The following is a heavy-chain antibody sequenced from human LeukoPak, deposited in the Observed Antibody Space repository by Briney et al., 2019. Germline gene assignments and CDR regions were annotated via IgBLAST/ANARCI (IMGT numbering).Heavy chain of an antibody. CDR3: ARSGSGMGFTFGGVINY. V-gene: IGHV4-34*01. D-gene: IGHD3-16*01. CDR2: INHSGST. J-gene: IGHJ4*02. CDR1: GGSFSGYY. Sequence: ETLSLTCAVYGGSFSGYYWSWVRQPQGKGLEWIGEINHSGSTNYNPSLRSRVTISVDTSKNQFSLKLSSVTAADTAVYYCARSGSGMGFTFGGVINYWGQGTLVTVSS.